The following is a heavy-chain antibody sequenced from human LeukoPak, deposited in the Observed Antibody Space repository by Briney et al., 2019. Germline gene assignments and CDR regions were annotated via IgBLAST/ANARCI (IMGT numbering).Heavy chain of an antibody. CDR3: ARIVAGAYFDY. D-gene: IGHD5-12*01. CDR2: TYYRYKCYN. J-gene: IGHJ4*02. CDR1: GYSVSSNSAA. V-gene: IGHV6-1*01. Sequence: SQTLSVTCAISGYSVSSNSAAWIWMRQSPSRGRVWLVRTYYRYKCYNHYAVSVKSRIPINPATSKNQFSLQMNSATPEDTAVYYCARIVAGAYFDYWGQGTLVTASS.